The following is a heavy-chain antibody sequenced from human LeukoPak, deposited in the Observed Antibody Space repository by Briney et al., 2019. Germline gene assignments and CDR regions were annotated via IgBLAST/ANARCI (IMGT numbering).Heavy chain of an antibody. V-gene: IGHV3-9*01. Sequence: PGRSLRLSCAASGFTFDDYAMHWVRQAPGKGLEWVSGISWNSGSIGYADSVKGRFTISRDNAKNYLYLQMNSLSAEDTALYYCASIGKARIATAGYDAFDIWGQGTLVTVSS. CDR1: GFTFDDYA. CDR2: ISWNSGSI. J-gene: IGHJ3*02. CDR3: ASIGKARIATAGYDAFDI. D-gene: IGHD6-13*01.